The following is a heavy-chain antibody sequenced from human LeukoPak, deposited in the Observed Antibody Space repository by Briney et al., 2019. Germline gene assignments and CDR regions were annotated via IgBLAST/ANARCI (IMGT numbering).Heavy chain of an antibody. Sequence: SVKVSCKASGGTFSSYAISWVRQAPGQGLEWMGGIIPIFGTANYTQKFRGRVTITADESTSTAYMELSSLRSEDTAVYYCARALPRLRIAHFDYWGRGTLVTVSS. J-gene: IGHJ4*02. CDR1: GGTFSSYA. CDR3: ARALPRLRIAHFDY. D-gene: IGHD3-10*01. V-gene: IGHV1-69*13. CDR2: IIPIFGTA.